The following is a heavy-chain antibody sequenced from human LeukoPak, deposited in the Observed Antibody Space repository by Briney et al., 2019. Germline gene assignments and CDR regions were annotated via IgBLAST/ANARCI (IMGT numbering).Heavy chain of an antibody. CDR1: GFTFTNYA. J-gene: IGHJ4*02. Sequence: GGSLTLSCAASGFTFTNYAMSWVRQAPGKGLEWVSAISDRGDRQYYADSVKGRFTISRDNSMNTLRLQMNSLSVEDTAVYYCVVYTGGYRSQFWGQGTLVTVSS. V-gene: IGHV3-23*01. D-gene: IGHD5-24*01. CDR3: VVYTGGYRSQF. CDR2: ISDRGDRQ.